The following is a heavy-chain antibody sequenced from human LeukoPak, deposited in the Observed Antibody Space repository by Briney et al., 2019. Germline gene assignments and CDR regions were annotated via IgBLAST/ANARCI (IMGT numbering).Heavy chain of an antibody. D-gene: IGHD2-21*02. CDR2: ISGTSSYI. J-gene: IGHJ4*02. CDR1: GFTFSSYS. V-gene: IGHV3-21*04. Sequence: GGSLRLSCVASGFTFSSYSMNWVRQAPGKGLEWVSFISGTSSYIYYADSVKGRFTISRDNAKNSLYLQMNSLRADDTAVYYCAKSHHVTAIDYWGQGTLVTVSS. CDR3: AKSHHVTAIDY.